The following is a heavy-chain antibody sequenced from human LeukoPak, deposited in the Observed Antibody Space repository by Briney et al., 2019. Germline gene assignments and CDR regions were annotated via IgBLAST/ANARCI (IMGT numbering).Heavy chain of an antibody. Sequence: GGSLRLSCAASGFTFSSYGMHWVRQAPGKGLEWVAFTRYDESYKYYADSVKGRFTISRDNSKNTLFLQMNSLRGEDTAVYYCAKDVGDFESTAWYATIDPWGQGTLVTVSS. CDR3: AKDVGDFESTAWYATIDP. CDR1: GFTFSSYG. J-gene: IGHJ5*02. V-gene: IGHV3-30*02. D-gene: IGHD6-19*01. CDR2: TRYDESYK.